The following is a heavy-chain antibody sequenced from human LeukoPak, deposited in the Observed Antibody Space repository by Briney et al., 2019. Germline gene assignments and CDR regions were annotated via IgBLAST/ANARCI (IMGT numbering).Heavy chain of an antibody. D-gene: IGHD5-12*01. CDR2: ISYDVSNK. V-gene: IGHV3-30*04. J-gene: IGHJ4*02. CDR1: GFTFSSYA. Sequence: GGSLRLSCAASGFTFSSYAMHWVRQAPGKGLEWVAVISYDVSNKYYADSVKGRFTISRDNSKNTLYLQMNSLRAEDTAVYYCARDLDGYGGYVGWGPYFDHWGQGTLVTVSS. CDR3: ARDLDGYGGYVGWGPYFDH.